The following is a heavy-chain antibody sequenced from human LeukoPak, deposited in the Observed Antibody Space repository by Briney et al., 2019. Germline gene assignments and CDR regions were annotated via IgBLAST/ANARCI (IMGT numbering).Heavy chain of an antibody. CDR1: GASISTYY. J-gene: IGHJ4*02. CDR3: VKDGPLGSDF. Sequence: PSETLSLTCTISGASISTYYWSWIRQPAGKGLEWIGRIYASGNTYKNPSLESRVTTSVDTSNNQFTLNLASVTGADTAMYYCVKDGPLGSDFWGQGTQVTVSS. D-gene: IGHD2-15*01. CDR2: IYASGNT. V-gene: IGHV4-4*07.